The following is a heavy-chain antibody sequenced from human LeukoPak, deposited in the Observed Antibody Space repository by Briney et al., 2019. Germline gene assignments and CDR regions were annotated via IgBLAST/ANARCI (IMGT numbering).Heavy chain of an antibody. V-gene: IGHV4-39*07. CDR3: ARVSSSGWYDYFDY. CDR1: GGSISSISYY. J-gene: IGHJ4*02. D-gene: IGHD6-19*01. CDR2: MYYSGKT. Sequence: SETLSLTCTVSGGSISSISYYWGWIRQPLGKGLEWIGNMYYSGKTYYSPSLMSRVSISIDMSKNQFSPNLSSATAADTAVYYCARVSSSGWYDYFDYWGQGTLVTVSS.